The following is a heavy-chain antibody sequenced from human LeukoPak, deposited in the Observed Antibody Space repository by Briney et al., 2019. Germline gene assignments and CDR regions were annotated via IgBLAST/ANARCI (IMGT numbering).Heavy chain of an antibody. CDR2: ISYDGSNK. V-gene: IGHV3-30*04. CDR1: GFTFSSYA. J-gene: IGHJ4*02. D-gene: IGHD3-9*01. Sequence: GGSLRLSCAASGFTFSSYAMHWVRQAPGKGLEWVAVISYDGSNKYYADSVKGRFTISRDNSKNTLYLQMNSLRAEDTAVYYCAKDQARYDILTGYYDYWGQGTLVTVSS. CDR3: AKDQARYDILTGYYDY.